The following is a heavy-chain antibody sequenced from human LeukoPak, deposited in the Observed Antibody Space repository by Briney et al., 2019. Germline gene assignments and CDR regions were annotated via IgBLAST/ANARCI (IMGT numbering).Heavy chain of an antibody. D-gene: IGHD1-1*01. CDR3: TTDPRNGYYFDY. J-gene: IGHJ4*02. Sequence: SGGSLRLSCAASGFTFSNAWMSWVRQAPGKGLGWIGRIKSKTDGGTTDYAAPVKGRFTISRDDSTDTLYLQLNSLKTEDTAIYYCTTDPRNGYYFDYWGQGTLVTVSS. CDR1: GFTFSNAW. V-gene: IGHV3-15*01. CDR2: IKSKTDGGTT.